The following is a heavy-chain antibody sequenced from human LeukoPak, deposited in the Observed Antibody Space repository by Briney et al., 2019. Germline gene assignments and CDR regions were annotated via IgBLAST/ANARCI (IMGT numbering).Heavy chain of an antibody. CDR3: ARGGYSGYDYRTYYMDV. J-gene: IGHJ6*03. D-gene: IGHD5-12*01. CDR1: GGSFSGYY. CDR2: INHSGST. V-gene: IGHV4-34*01. Sequence: SETLSLTCAVYGGSFSGYYWSWIRQPPGKGLEWIGEINHSGSTNYNPSLKSRVTMSVDTSKNQFSLKLSSVTAADTAVYYCARGGYSGYDYRTYYMDVWGKGTTVTVSS.